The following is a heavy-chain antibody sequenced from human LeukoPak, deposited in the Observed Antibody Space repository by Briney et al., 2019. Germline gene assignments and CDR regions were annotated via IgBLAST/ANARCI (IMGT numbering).Heavy chain of an antibody. CDR2: ISYDGSNK. D-gene: IGHD3-9*01. V-gene: IGHV3-30-3*01. J-gene: IGHJ4*02. CDR1: GFTFSSYA. Sequence: PGRSLRLSCAASGFTFSSYAMHWVRQAPGKGLEWVAVISYDGSNKYYADSVKGRFTISRDNSKNTLYLQMNSLRAEDTAVYYCAREPGTIPDEALDYWGQGTLVTVSS. CDR3: AREPGTIPDEALDY.